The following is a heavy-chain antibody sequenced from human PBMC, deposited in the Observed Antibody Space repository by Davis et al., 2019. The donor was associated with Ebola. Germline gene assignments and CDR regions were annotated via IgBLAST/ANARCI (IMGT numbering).Heavy chain of an antibody. Sequence: MPSETLSLTCAVYGGSFSGYYWSWIRQPPGKGLEWIGEINHSGSTNYNPSLKSRVTISVDTSKNQFSLKLSSVTAADTAVNYCARNRRATLIGYYYYYGMDVWGKGTTVTVSS. CDR1: GGSFSGYY. D-gene: IGHD1-14*01. J-gene: IGHJ6*04. CDR3: ARNRRATLIGYYYYYGMDV. CDR2: INHSGST. V-gene: IGHV4-34*01.